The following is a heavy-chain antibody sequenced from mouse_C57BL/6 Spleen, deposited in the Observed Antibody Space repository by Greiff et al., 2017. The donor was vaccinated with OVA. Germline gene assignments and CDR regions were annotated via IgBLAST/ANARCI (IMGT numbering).Heavy chain of an antibody. Sequence: QVQLKQSGAELVRPGASVTLSCKASGYTFTDYEMHWVKQTPVHGLEWIGAIDPETGGTAYNQKFKGKAILTADKSSSTAYMELRSLTSEDSAVYYCTRNYYGSSGLFAYWGQGTLVTVSA. CDR1: GYTFTDYE. V-gene: IGHV1-15*01. CDR3: TRNYYGSSGLFAY. J-gene: IGHJ3*01. CDR2: IDPETGGT. D-gene: IGHD1-1*01.